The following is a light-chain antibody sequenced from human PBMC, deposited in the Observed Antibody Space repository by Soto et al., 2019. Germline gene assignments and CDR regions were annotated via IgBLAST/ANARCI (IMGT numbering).Light chain of an antibody. CDR3: HQYYKWPLT. Sequence: IVLTQSPGTLSSSPGERVTLSCRASQSAISNLAWYQQKPGQTPRLLIYDASTRATDIPARFSGSGSGTDFTLTISSLLSEDFAVYYCHQYYKWPLTFGGGTKV. CDR1: QSAISN. CDR2: DAS. V-gene: IGKV3-15*01. J-gene: IGKJ4*01.